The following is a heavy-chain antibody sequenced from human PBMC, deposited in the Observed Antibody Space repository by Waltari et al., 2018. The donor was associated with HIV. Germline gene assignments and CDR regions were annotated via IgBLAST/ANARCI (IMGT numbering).Heavy chain of an antibody. CDR3: ATDAGDLRFGAFDV. D-gene: IGHD3-10*01. V-gene: IGHV1-24*01. CDR2: FDPQHGET. CDR1: DYTSTEVT. Sequence: QVPLVQAGAEVKKPGALVKAYCTDSDYTSTEVTIQCVLQAPGKGLGWMGSFDPQHGETIYAEEFQGRVSMTGDTSANTASMELRSLRSGDTAVYYCATDAGDLRFGAFDVWGQGTVVTVSS. J-gene: IGHJ3*01.